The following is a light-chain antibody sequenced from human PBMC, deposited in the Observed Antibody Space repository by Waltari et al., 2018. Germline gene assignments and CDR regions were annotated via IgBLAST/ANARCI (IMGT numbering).Light chain of an antibody. V-gene: IGKV3-15*01. J-gene: IGKJ4*01. CDR3: QQYNDWPPLT. CDR2: GAS. Sequence: VMTQSPATLPLSPGARAPLTCRASHSVSSFLAGYQPNPGQDPRLLIYGASTRATGIPARFSGSGSGTEFTLTISSLQSEDFAVDYCQQYNDWPPLTFGGGTKVEIK. CDR1: HSVSSF.